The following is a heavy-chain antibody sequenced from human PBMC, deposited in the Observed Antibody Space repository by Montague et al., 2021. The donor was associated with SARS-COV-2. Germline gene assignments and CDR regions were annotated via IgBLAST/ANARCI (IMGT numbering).Heavy chain of an antibody. Sequence: TLSLTCTVSGASISTGIYYWSWIRQPAGKGLEWIGRIRTTGHTDYNSSLESRVFMSVDTSTNQFSLSLTSVTAADTAVYFRARFGSGTLEFDLWGQGTLVTVSS. CDR1: GASISTGIYY. J-gene: IGHJ4*02. CDR3: ARFGSGTLEFDL. V-gene: IGHV4-61*02. CDR2: IRTTGHT. D-gene: IGHD1-26*01.